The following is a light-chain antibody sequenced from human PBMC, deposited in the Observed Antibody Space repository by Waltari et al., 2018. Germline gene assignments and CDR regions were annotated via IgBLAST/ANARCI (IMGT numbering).Light chain of an antibody. J-gene: IGKJ4*01. CDR2: KVS. V-gene: IGKV2-30*02. Sequence: DVVLTQSPLSLPVTLGQPDSISCKSSQSLVHSDGNTYLAWFHQRPGQSPRRLIYKVSNRESGVPYRFSASGSGTDFTLKISRVGAEDVGVYYCMQATHWPLTFGGGTKVEMK. CDR1: QSLVHSDGNTY. CDR3: MQATHWPLT.